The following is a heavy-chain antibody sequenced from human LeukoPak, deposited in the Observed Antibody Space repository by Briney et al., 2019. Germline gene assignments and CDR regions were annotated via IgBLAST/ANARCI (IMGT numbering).Heavy chain of an antibody. CDR2: IYYSGNT. V-gene: IGHV4-39*01. J-gene: IGHJ5*02. Sequence: SETLSLTRTVSGGSISRSSSYWGWIRQPPGKGLEWIGSIYYSGNTYYNPSLKSRVNISVDMPKNQVSLKVSSVTAADTAVYYCARRRTVSTTGRFDPWGQGILVTVSS. CDR1: GGSISRSSSY. CDR3: ARRRTVSTTGRFDP. D-gene: IGHD5/OR15-5a*01.